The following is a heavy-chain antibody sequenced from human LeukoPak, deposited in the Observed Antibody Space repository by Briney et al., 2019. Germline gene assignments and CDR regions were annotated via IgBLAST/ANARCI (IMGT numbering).Heavy chain of an antibody. Sequence: TTGGSLRLSCAASGFTFRNAWMSWVRQAPGKGLECIGRIKSKIDGGTTDYASPVEGRFIISRDDSKNTLYLQMNRLTIEDTAVYYCTTYYVWGWYYFDYWGQGTLVTVSS. CDR3: TTYYVWGWYYFDY. CDR1: GFTFRNAW. D-gene: IGHD3-16*01. V-gene: IGHV3-15*01. J-gene: IGHJ4*02. CDR2: IKSKIDGGTT.